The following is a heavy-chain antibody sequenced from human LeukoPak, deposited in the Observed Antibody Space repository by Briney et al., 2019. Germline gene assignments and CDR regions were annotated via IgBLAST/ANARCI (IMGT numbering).Heavy chain of an antibody. CDR2: ISWNSGSI. CDR3: ARDSGFYNSGRADY. V-gene: IGHV3-9*01. D-gene: IGHD3-10*01. J-gene: IGHJ4*02. Sequence: GGSLRLSCAASGFTFDDYAMHWVRQAPGKGLEWVSGISWNSGSIGYADSVKGRFTISRDNTKNSLYLQMNSLRAEDTAVYYCARDSGFYNSGRADYWGQGTLVTVSS. CDR1: GFTFDDYA.